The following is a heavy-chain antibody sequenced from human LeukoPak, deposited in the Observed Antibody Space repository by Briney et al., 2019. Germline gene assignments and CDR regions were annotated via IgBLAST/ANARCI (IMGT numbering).Heavy chain of an antibody. Sequence: GGSLRLSCAASGFTFSSYWMHWVRQAPGKGLVWVSRVSSDGSITDYTDSVKGRFTISRDNAKNTLYLQMNSLRAEDTAMYYCVRAVGGNDGRTFGYWAQGTLVTVSS. CDR2: VSSDGSIT. V-gene: IGHV3-74*01. D-gene: IGHD3-3*01. CDR3: VRAVGGNDGRTFGY. J-gene: IGHJ4*02. CDR1: GFTFSSYW.